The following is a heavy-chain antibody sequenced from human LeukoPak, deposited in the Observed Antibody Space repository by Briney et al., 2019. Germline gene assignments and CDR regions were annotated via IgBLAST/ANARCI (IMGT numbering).Heavy chain of an antibody. CDR3: ARGSQVVVITYFDY. Sequence: SVKVSCKASGGTFSSYAISWVRQAPGQGLEWIGGIIPIFGTANYAQKFQGRVTITADESTSTAYMELSSLRSEDTAVYYCARGSQVVVITYFDYWGQGTLVTASS. J-gene: IGHJ4*02. V-gene: IGHV1-69*01. D-gene: IGHD3-22*01. CDR2: IIPIFGTA. CDR1: GGTFSSYA.